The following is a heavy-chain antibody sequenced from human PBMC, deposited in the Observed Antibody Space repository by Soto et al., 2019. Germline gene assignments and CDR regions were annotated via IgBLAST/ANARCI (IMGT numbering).Heavy chain of an antibody. CDR3: ASESRIAGGFDC. J-gene: IGHJ4*02. CDR1: GFIFSSYA. CDR2: ISYDGSNK. D-gene: IGHD1-20*01. V-gene: IGHV3-30-3*01. Sequence: QVQLVESGGGVVQPGRSLRLSCAASGFIFSSYAMHWVRQAPGKGLEWVAVISYDGSNKYYAESVKGRFTISRDNSKNWPYQQMTSLSVVEGDVDLGASESRIAGGFDCWGQGTVVNVSS.